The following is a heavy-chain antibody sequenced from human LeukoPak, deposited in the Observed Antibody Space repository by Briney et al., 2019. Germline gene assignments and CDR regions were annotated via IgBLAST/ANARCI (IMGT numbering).Heavy chain of an antibody. CDR2: IYYSGST. V-gene: IGHV4-59*11. D-gene: IGHD3-3*01. CDR1: GGSISSHY. J-gene: IGHJ6*03. CDR3: ARGQKLRFLEWLSYMDV. Sequence: PSETLSLTCTVSGGSISSHYWSWIRQPPGKGLEWIGYIYYSGSTNYNPSLKSRVTISVDTSKNQFSLKLSSVTAADTAVYYCARGQKLRFLEWLSYMDVWGKGTTVTVSS.